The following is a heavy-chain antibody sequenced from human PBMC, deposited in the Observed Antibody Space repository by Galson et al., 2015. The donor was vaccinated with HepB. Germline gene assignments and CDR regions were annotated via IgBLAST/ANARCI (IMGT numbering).Heavy chain of an antibody. CDR1: GFTFNSHA. V-gene: IGHV3-23*01. D-gene: IGHD2-15*01. Sequence: SLRLSCAASGFTFNSHAMSWVRQAPGKGLEWVSVASGSGRSTYYADSVKGRFPISRDNSKNMLFLQMDSLRVEDTALYYCAKGVLQVGATPFDYWGQGTLVTVSS. J-gene: IGHJ4*02. CDR2: ASGSGRST. CDR3: AKGVLQVGATPFDY.